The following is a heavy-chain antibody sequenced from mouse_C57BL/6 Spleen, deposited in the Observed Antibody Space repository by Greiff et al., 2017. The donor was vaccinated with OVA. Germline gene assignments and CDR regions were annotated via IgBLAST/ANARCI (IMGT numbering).Heavy chain of an antibody. CDR2: IRLKSDNYAT. J-gene: IGHJ4*01. Sequence: EVQLVESGGGLVQPGGSMKLSCVASGFTFSNYWMNWVRQSPEKGLEWVAQIRLKSDNYATHYAESVKGRFTISRDDSKSSVYLQMNNLRAEETGIFYCTGERLYSGSRAMDYWGQGTSVTVSS. D-gene: IGHD1-1*01. CDR1: GFTFSNYW. CDR3: TGERLYSGSRAMDY. V-gene: IGHV6-3*01.